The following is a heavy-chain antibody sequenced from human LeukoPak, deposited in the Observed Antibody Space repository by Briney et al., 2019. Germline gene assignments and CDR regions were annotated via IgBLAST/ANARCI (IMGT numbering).Heavy chain of an antibody. CDR1: GYTFTGYY. CDR3: ARDEGFPLYGGDY. J-gene: IGHJ4*02. D-gene: IGHD2/OR15-2a*01. Sequence: ASVKVSCKASGYTFTGYYMHWVRQVPGQGLEWMGWINPNSGGTNYAQKFQGRVTMTRDTSISTAYMELSRLRSDDTAVYYCARDEGFPLYGGDYWGQGTLVTVSS. V-gene: IGHV1-2*02. CDR2: INPNSGGT.